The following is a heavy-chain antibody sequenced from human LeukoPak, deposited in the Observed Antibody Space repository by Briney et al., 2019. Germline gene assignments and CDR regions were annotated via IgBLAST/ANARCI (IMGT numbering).Heavy chain of an antibody. CDR1: GFTFSSYA. D-gene: IGHD3-9*01. Sequence: GGSLRLSCAASGFTFSSYAMSWVRQAPGKGLEWVSAISGSGGSTYYADSVKGRFTISRDNSKNTLYLQMNSLRAEDTAVYYCAKTPSLRYFDWLSHYYYYMDVWGKGTTVTVSS. CDR3: AKTPSLRYFDWLSHYYYYMDV. V-gene: IGHV3-23*01. CDR2: ISGSGGST. J-gene: IGHJ6*03.